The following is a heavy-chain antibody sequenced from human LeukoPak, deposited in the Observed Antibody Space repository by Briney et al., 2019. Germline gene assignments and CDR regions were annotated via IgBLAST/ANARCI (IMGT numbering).Heavy chain of an antibody. Sequence: PGGSLRLSCAASGFTFSDYQMSWIRQAPGKGLEWISYISSSSSYTNYADSVKGRFTISRDNAKNTLYLQMNSLRAEDTAVYYCARSICSSTSCPMVFDYWGQGTLVTVSS. J-gene: IGHJ4*02. D-gene: IGHD2-2*01. CDR1: GFTFSDYQ. V-gene: IGHV3-11*06. CDR2: ISSSSSYT. CDR3: ARSICSSTSCPMVFDY.